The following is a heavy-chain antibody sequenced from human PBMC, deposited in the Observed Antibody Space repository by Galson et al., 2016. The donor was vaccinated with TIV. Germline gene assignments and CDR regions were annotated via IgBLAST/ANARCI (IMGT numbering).Heavy chain of an antibody. CDR3: ARTRSAAAGGLDF. V-gene: IGHV2-70*11. CDR2: IDWDDDK. J-gene: IGHJ4*02. Sequence: LTCTFSGFSLGTSGMCVSWVRQPPGKALEWLARIDWDDDKYYSTSLKTRLTISKDTSKNKVVLMVTDVDPMDTATYFCARTRSAAAGGLDFWGQGTLVTVSS. CDR1: GFSLGTSGMC. D-gene: IGHD6-13*01.